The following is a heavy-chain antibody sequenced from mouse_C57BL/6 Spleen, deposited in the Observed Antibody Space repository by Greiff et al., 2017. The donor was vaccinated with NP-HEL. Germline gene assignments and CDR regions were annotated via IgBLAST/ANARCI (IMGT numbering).Heavy chain of an antibody. CDR2: INPNYGTT. J-gene: IGHJ1*03. D-gene: IGHD1-1*01. V-gene: IGHV1-39*01. Sequence: VQLQQSGPELVKPGASVKISCKASGYSFTDYNMHWVKQSNGKSLEWIGVINPNYGTTSYNQKFKGKATLTVDQSSSTAYMQLNSLTSEDSAVYDGARWGDYYGSIPHWYFEVWGTGTTVTVAS. CDR3: ARWGDYYGSIPHWYFEV. CDR1: GYSFTDYN.